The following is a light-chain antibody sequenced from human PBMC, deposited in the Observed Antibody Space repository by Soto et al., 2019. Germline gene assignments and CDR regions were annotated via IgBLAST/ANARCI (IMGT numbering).Light chain of an antibody. CDR1: QGISKD. CDR2: AAS. J-gene: IGKJ2*01. Sequence: DIQMTQSPSSLSASVGDRVTISCRASQGISKDLGWYQQKPGKAPERLIYAASVFHGGVPSRFSGSGSGTEFTLTISSLQSEDFATYYCQQYNNCPRTFCQGTTLEIK. CDR3: QQYNNCPRT. V-gene: IGKV1-17*01.